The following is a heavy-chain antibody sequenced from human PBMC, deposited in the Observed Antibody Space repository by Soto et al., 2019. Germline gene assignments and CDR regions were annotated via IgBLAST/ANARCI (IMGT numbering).Heavy chain of an antibody. Sequence: QVQLVQSGAEVKKPGSSVKVSCKASGGTFSSYAISWVRQAPGQGLEWMGGIIPIFGTAKYAQKFQGRVTITADESTSTAYMELSSLRSEDTAVYYCARGFPMVVAATRGYYYGMDVWGQGTTVTVSS. J-gene: IGHJ6*02. CDR3: ARGFPMVVAATRGYYYGMDV. V-gene: IGHV1-69*01. CDR1: GGTFSSYA. CDR2: IIPIFGTA. D-gene: IGHD2-15*01.